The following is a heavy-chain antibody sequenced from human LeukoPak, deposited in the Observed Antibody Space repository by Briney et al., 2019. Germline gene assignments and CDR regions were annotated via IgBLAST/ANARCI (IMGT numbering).Heavy chain of an antibody. CDR2: INHSRST. J-gene: IGHJ5*02. V-gene: IGHV4-34*01. CDR1: GGSFSGYY. CDR3: ARGVRTIFGVVPNWFDP. Sequence: SETLSLTCAVYGGSFSGYYWSWIRQPPGKGLEWIGEINHSRSTNYNPSLKSRVTISVDTSKNQFSLKLSSVTAADTAVYYCARGVRTIFGVVPNWFDPWGQGTLVTVSS. D-gene: IGHD3-3*01.